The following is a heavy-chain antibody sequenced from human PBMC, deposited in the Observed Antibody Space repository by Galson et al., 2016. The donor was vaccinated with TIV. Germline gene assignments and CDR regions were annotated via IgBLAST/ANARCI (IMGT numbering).Heavy chain of an antibody. CDR2: IYSGGGT. CDR3: AKDRPGRSGYYDPHGYYFELDY. J-gene: IGHJ4*02. V-gene: IGHV3-66*02. D-gene: IGHD3-22*01. Sequence: SLRLSCAASEFIVSSNYMTWVRQAPGKGLEWVSLIYSGGGTSYAAPVEGRFTISRDNSKNTLYLQLNSLKTEDTDVYYCAKDRPGRSGYYDPHGYYFELDYWGQGTLVTVSS. CDR1: EFIVSSNY.